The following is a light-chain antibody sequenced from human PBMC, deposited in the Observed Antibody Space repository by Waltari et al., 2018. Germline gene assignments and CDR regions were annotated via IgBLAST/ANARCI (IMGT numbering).Light chain of an antibody. J-gene: IGKJ2*01. V-gene: IGKV3-20*01. CDR2: GAS. CDR1: QSLTKKY. Sequence: LSCRASQSLTKKYLAWYQQKPGQAPRLLIYGASSRAAGVPDRFSGSGSGTDFTLTISRLEPEDFAVYYCQQYGSSIMYTFGQGTKLEIK. CDR3: QQYGSSIMYT.